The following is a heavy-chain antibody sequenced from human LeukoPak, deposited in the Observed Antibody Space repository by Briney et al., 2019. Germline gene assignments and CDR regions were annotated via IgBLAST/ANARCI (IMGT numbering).Heavy chain of an antibody. CDR3: ASGSYELYFDY. Sequence: SETLSLTCTVSGGSISSYYWSWIRQPPGKGLEWIGYIYYGGSTNYNPSLKSRVTISVDTSKNQFSLKLSSVTAADTAVYYCASGSYELYFDYWGQGTLVTVSS. D-gene: IGHD1-26*01. J-gene: IGHJ4*02. CDR2: IYYGGST. CDR1: GGSISSYY. V-gene: IGHV4-59*01.